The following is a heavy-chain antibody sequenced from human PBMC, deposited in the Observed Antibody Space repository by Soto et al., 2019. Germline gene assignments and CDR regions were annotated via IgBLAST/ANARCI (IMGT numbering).Heavy chain of an antibody. J-gene: IGHJ4*02. Sequence: SETLSLTCTVSSGTISSYHWSWIRQPPGKGLEWIGYISYSGSNNYNPSLKSRVTISVDTSKKQFSLKLSSVTAADTAVYYCAGAALVRGVSALDYCGQGTLVTVSS. CDR3: AGAALVRGVSALDY. CDR2: ISYSGSN. V-gene: IGHV4-59*01. D-gene: IGHD3-10*01. CDR1: SGTISSYH.